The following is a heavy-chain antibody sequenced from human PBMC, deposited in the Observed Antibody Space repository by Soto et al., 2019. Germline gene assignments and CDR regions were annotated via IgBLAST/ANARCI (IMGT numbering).Heavy chain of an antibody. J-gene: IGHJ4*02. CDR3: FYYGSGSYSKGDY. V-gene: IGHV3-73*01. CDR1: GFTFSGSA. Sequence: PGGSLRLSCAASGFTFSGSAMHWVRQASGKGLEWVGRIRSKANSYATAYAASVKGRFTISRDDSKNTAYLQMNSLKTEDTAVYYCFYYGSGSYSKGDYWGQGTLVTVSS. CDR2: IRSKANSYAT. D-gene: IGHD3-10*01.